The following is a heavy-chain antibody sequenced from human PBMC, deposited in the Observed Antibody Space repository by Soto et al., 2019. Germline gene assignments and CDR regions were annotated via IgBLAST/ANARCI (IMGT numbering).Heavy chain of an antibody. Sequence: VQLQESGPGLVEPSGTLSLTCTASSGSFGSGIWWSWVRQPPGKGLEWIGELYHTGNTNYNPSLKRRFTPWVDESKSQFSLRLSSVTAADTAVYYCAGAARLSFFGFWGRGTLVTVSS. CDR2: LYHTGNT. CDR3: AGAARLSFFGF. CDR1: SGSFGSGIW. V-gene: IGHV4-4*02. D-gene: IGHD6-6*01. J-gene: IGHJ4*02.